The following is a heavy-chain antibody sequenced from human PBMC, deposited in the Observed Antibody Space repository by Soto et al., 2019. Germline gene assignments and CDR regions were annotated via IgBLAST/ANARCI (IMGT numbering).Heavy chain of an antibody. CDR1: GGSVSDKTYY. CDR3: ARTTAVPNTLRSRYFFDY. J-gene: IGHJ4*02. D-gene: IGHD4-17*01. V-gene: IGHV4-61*01. Sequence: SETLSLTCSFSGGSVSDKTYYWSWIRQPPGKRLEWIGYVYYSGTTNYNPSLKSRVTISVDLSKNRFSLRLSSVTTADTALYYCARTTAVPNTLRSRYFFDYWGQGTLVTVSS. CDR2: VYYSGTT.